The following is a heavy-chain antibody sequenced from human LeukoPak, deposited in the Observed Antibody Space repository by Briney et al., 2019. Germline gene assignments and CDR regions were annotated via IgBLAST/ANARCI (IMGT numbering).Heavy chain of an antibody. CDR3: ARDLAPVGKGTWFDP. CDR1: GGSISSYY. D-gene: IGHD6-25*01. J-gene: IGHJ5*02. CDR2: IYTSGST. V-gene: IGHV4-4*07. Sequence: SETLSLTCTVSGGSISSYYWSWIRQPAGKGLEWIGRIYTSGSTNYNPSLKSRVTMSVDTSKNQFSLKLSSVTAADTAVYYCARDLAPVGKGTWFDPWGQGTLVTVSS.